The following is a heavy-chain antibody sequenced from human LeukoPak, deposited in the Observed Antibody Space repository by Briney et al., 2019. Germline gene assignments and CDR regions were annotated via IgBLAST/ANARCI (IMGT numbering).Heavy chain of an antibody. J-gene: IGHJ4*02. Sequence: SETLSLTCTVSGGSISYYYWSWIRQPPGKGLEWIGYIYYSGSTYYNPSLKSRVTISVDTSKNQFSLKLSSVTAADTAVYYCARKEGYYDSRAFDYWGQGTLVTVSS. CDR3: ARKEGYYDSRAFDY. D-gene: IGHD3-22*01. V-gene: IGHV4-59*12. CDR1: GGSISYYY. CDR2: IYYSGST.